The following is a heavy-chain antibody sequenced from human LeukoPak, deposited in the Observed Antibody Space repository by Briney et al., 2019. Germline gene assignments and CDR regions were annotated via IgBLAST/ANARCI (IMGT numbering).Heavy chain of an antibody. CDR3: ARCGGDCYAHTKNYYYYGMDV. V-gene: IGHV3-21*01. J-gene: IGHJ6*02. D-gene: IGHD2-21*02. CDR1: GFTFSSYS. CDR2: ISSSSSYI. Sequence: GGSLRLSCAASGFTFSSYSMNWVRQAPEKALEWVSSISSSSSYIYYADSVKGRFTISRDNAKNSLYLQMNSLRAEDTAVYYCARCGGDCYAHTKNYYYYGMDVWGQGTTVTVSS.